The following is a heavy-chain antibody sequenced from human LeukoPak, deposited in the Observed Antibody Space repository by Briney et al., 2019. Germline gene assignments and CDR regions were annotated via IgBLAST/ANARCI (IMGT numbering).Heavy chain of an antibody. V-gene: IGHV3-7*01. J-gene: IGHJ4*02. CDR1: GFTFSSYW. CDR3: ARDGRFISGATRLFDY. D-gene: IGHD5-24*01. Sequence: GGSLRLSCAASGFTFSSYWMSWVRQAPGKGLEWGANIKQNGSEKYYVDSVKGRFTISRDNAKNSLYLQMNSLRAEDTAVYYCARDGRFISGATRLFDYWGQGTLVTVSS. CDR2: IKQNGSEK.